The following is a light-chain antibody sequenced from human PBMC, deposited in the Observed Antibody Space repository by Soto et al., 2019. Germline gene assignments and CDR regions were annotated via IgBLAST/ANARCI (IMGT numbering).Light chain of an antibody. CDR1: QSITSN. CDR2: GAS. V-gene: IGKV3-15*01. CDR3: QHYNKWWT. Sequence: EIVMTQSPGTLSVSPGERASLSCRASQSITSNLAWYQQKPGQAPRLLIYGASTRATGIPARLSGSGSGTEFTLTISSLQSEDFAVYHCQHYNKWWTSGQGTKVDIK. J-gene: IGKJ1*01.